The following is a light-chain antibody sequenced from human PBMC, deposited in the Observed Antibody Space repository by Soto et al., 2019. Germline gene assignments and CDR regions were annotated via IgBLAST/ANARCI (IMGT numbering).Light chain of an antibody. J-gene: IGKJ2*01. CDR3: QQYNSYSQLYT. Sequence: DIRMTQSPSTLSASVGDRVTITCRASQSISSWLAWYQQKPGKAPKLLIYDASSLESGVPSRFSGSGSGTEFTLTISSLQPDDFATYYCQQYNSYSQLYTFGQGTKLEIK. V-gene: IGKV1-5*01. CDR1: QSISSW. CDR2: DAS.